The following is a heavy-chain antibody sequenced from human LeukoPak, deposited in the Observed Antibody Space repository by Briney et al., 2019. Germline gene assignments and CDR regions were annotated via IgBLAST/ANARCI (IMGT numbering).Heavy chain of an antibody. V-gene: IGHV3-30-3*01. CDR3: ARSGGLQKFDY. CDR1: EVTFRNYA. D-gene: IGHD4-11*01. Sequence: PGGSLRLSCAASEVTFRNYAVHWVRQVLGKGLQWVAVISYDGNTIHYADSVKGRFIISRDTSKNTLYLQMNSLRAEDTAVYYCARSGGLQKFDYWGQGTLVTVPS. J-gene: IGHJ4*02. CDR2: ISYDGNTI.